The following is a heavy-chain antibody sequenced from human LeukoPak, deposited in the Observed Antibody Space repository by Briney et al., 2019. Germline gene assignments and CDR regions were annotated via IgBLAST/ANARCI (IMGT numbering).Heavy chain of an antibody. D-gene: IGHD3-3*01. J-gene: IGHJ6*02. V-gene: IGHV3-30*18. CDR1: GFTFSSYG. CDR2: ISYDGVNK. CDR3: AKDPKPLNYDFWSGYYSYYYYYGMDV. Sequence: GGSLRGSLAASGFTFSSYGMHGVRRAPGKGLEWVAFISYDGVNKSYADSVKGRFTISRDNSKNTLYLQMNSLRAEDTAVYYCAKDPKPLNYDFWSGYYSYYYYYGMDVWGQGTTVTVSS.